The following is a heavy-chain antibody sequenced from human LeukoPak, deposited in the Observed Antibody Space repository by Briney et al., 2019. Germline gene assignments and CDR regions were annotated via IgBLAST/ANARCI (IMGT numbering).Heavy chain of an antibody. D-gene: IGHD6-25*01. CDR3: ARDVWLSSGWRYNWFDP. V-gene: IGHV4-59*01. Sequence: PSETLSLTCTVSGGSISSYYWSWIRQPPGKGLEWIGYIYYSGSTNYNPSLKSRVTISVDTSKNQFSLKLSSVTAADTAVYYCARDVWLSSGWRYNWFDPWGQGTLVTVSS. CDR2: IYYSGST. J-gene: IGHJ5*02. CDR1: GGSISSYY.